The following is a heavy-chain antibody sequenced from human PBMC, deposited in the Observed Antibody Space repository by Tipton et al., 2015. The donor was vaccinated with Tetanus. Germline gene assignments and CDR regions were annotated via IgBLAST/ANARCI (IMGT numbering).Heavy chain of an antibody. CDR1: AGSISSYY. J-gene: IGHJ4*02. V-gene: IGHV4-59*01. CDR3: ARDPRPPELESGYGRELN. D-gene: IGHD5-12*01. Sequence: TLSLTCTVSAGSISSYYWSWIRQPPGKGLKWIGYFYHSGGTNYYPPLKSRVTMSVDTSKNQFSLKLSSVTAADTAVYYCARDPRPPELESGYGRELNGGQGTLVTVPS. CDR2: FYHSGGT.